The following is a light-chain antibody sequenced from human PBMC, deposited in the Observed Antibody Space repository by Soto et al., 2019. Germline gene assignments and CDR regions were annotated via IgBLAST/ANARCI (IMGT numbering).Light chain of an antibody. CDR2: AAS. V-gene: IGKV1-17*03. Sequence: DIQMTQSPSAMSASVGDRVTITCRASQGIRNNLVWFQQKAGKVPKRLIYAASYLESGVPSRFRGSGSGTEFTLPITRLQPEDIATYFCLQHSSYPDTFGQGTKLEIK. CDR1: QGIRNN. CDR3: LQHSSYPDT. J-gene: IGKJ2*01.